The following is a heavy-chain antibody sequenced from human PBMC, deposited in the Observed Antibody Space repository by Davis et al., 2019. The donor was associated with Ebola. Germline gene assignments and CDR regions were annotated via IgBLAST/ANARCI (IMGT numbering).Heavy chain of an antibody. CDR2: INHSGST. CDR1: GGSFSAYY. Sequence: SETLSLTCAVYGGSFSAYYWSWIRQPPGKGLEWIGEINHSGSTNYNPSLKSRVTISVDTSRNQFSLKLSSATAADTAVYYCARPWYSGTYYDAYDIWGQGTMVAVSS. D-gene: IGHD1-26*01. J-gene: IGHJ3*02. V-gene: IGHV4-34*01. CDR3: ARPWYSGTYYDAYDI.